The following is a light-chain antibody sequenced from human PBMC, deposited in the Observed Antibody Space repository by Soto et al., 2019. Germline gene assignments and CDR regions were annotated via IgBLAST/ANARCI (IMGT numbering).Light chain of an antibody. CDR2: KAS. V-gene: IGKV1-5*03. J-gene: IGKJ1*01. Sequence: DIQMTQSPYTLSASVGDRVTITCRASQSISLWLAWYQQKPGKAPKLLIYKASSLESGVPSRFSGSGSGTEFTLTISSLQPDDFATYYCQQYNSYSRTFGQGTKVEIK. CDR3: QQYNSYSRT. CDR1: QSISLW.